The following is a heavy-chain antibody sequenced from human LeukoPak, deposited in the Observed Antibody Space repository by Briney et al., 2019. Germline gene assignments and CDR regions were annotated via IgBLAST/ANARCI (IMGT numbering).Heavy chain of an antibody. J-gene: IGHJ6*03. Sequence: ASVKVSCKSSGYTFTSYGITWVRQAPGQGLEWMGWINGYNGNTNYAQKLQGRVTMTTDTSTSTAYMELRSLKSDDTAVYYCARVIVVVPAGLGRVSHYYYYYYMDVWGKGTTVTVSS. CDR1: GYTFTSYG. D-gene: IGHD2-2*01. CDR3: ARVIVVVPAGLGRVSHYYYYYYMDV. V-gene: IGHV1-18*01. CDR2: INGYNGNT.